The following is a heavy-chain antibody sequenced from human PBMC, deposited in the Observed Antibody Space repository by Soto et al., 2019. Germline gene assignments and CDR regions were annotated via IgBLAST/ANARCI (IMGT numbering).Heavy chain of an antibody. Sequence: QLVQSGAEVKKPGSSVKVSCKASGGTFSSYAITGVRQAPGQGLEWMGGIIPIFGTANYAQKFQARVTITADESTSTAYMELSSLRSEDTAVYYCARDRGPSSGYYPYWFDPWGQGTLVTVSS. CDR1: GGTFSSYA. D-gene: IGHD3-22*01. CDR2: IIPIFGTA. J-gene: IGHJ5*02. V-gene: IGHV1-69*12. CDR3: ARDRGPSSGYYPYWFDP.